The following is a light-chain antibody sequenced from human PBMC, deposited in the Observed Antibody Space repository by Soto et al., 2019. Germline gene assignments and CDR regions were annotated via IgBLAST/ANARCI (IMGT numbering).Light chain of an antibody. Sequence: DIQMTQSPSTLSGSVGDRVTITCRASQTISSWLAWYQQKPGKAPKLLIYKASTLISGVPSRFSGSGSGTEFTLTISSLQPDDFATDYCQHSNSYSESFGQGTKVELK. J-gene: IGKJ1*01. V-gene: IGKV1-5*03. CDR3: QHSNSYSES. CDR1: QTISSW. CDR2: KAS.